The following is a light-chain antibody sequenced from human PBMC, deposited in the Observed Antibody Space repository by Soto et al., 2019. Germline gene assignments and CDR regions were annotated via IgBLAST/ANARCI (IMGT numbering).Light chain of an antibody. CDR3: QHYNSYSEA. Sequence: EIVMTQSPATLSVSPGERATLSCRASQTVSSNLACYQHKPGQAPRLLIYGASARATGVPARFSGSGSETEFTLTVSSLQSEDFATYYCQHYNSYSEAFGQGTKVELK. CDR2: GAS. J-gene: IGKJ1*01. CDR1: QTVSSN. V-gene: IGKV3-15*01.